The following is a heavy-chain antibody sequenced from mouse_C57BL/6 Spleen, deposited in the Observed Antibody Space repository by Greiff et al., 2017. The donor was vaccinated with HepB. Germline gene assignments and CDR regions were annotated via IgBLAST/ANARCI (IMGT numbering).Heavy chain of an antibody. CDR3: AYYDYHWYFDV. CDR1: GYTFTDYY. D-gene: IGHD2-4*01. Sequence: VKLQESGAELVRPGASVKLSCKASGYTFTDYYINWVKQRPGQGLEWIARIYPGSGNTYYNEKFKGKATLTAEKSSSTAYMKLSSLTSEDSAVYFCAYYDYHWYFDVWGTGTTVTVSS. CDR2: IYPGSGNT. V-gene: IGHV1-76*01. J-gene: IGHJ1*03.